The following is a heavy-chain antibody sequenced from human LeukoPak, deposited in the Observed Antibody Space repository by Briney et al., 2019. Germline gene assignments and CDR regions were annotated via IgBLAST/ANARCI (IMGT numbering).Heavy chain of an antibody. CDR2: IKQDGSEK. Sequence: PGGSLRLSCAASGFTFSSYWMSWVRQAPGKGLEWVANIKQDGSEKYYVDSVKGRFTISRDDSKNTLYLQMNNLRGEDTAVYYCAKDGAWLRFDDWGQGILVTVSS. V-gene: IGHV3-7*03. CDR3: AKDGAWLRFDD. J-gene: IGHJ4*02. D-gene: IGHD5-12*01. CDR1: GFTFSSYW.